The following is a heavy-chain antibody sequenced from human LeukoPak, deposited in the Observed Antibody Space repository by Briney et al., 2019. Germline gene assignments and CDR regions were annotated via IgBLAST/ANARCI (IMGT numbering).Heavy chain of an antibody. CDR1: GFTFSCYE. J-gene: IGHJ4*02. V-gene: IGHV3-48*03. Sequence: QSGGSLRLSCAASGFTFSCYEMNWVRQAPGKGLEWVSYISSSGSTIYYADSVKGRFTISRDNAKNSLYLQMNSLRAEDTAVYYCAIAVAGIDYWGQGTLVTVSS. D-gene: IGHD6-19*01. CDR2: ISSSGSTI. CDR3: AIAVAGIDY.